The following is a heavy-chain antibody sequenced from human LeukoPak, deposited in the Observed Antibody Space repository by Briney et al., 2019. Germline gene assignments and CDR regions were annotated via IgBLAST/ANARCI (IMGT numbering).Heavy chain of an antibody. J-gene: IGHJ4*02. CDR1: GYSFTSYW. Sequence: GESLKISCEGSGYSFTSYWIGWVRQMPGKGLEWMGIIYPGDSDTRYSPSFQGQVTISADKSISTAYLQWSSLKASDTAMYYCARWAYYYDSSGWPGTNYFDYRGQGTLVTVSS. D-gene: IGHD3-22*01. CDR2: IYPGDSDT. V-gene: IGHV5-51*01. CDR3: ARWAYYYDSSGWPGTNYFDY.